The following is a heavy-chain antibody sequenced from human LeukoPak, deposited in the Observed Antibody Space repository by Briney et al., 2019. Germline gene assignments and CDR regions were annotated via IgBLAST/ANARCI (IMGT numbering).Heavy chain of an antibody. V-gene: IGHV4-59*12. J-gene: IGHJ4*02. CDR1: GGSISSYY. D-gene: IGHD3-22*01. Sequence: SETLSLTCTVSGGSISSYYWSWIRQPPGKGLEGIGYIYYSGSTNYNPSLKSRVTISVDRSKNQFSLKLSSVTAADTAVYYCARAPRYYYDSSGPFDYWGQGTLVTVSS. CDR2: IYYSGST. CDR3: ARAPRYYYDSSGPFDY.